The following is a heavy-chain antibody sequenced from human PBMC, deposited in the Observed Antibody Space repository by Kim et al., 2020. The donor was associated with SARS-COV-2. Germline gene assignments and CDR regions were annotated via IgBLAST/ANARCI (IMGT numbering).Heavy chain of an antibody. Sequence: SETLSLTCAVSGGSISSSNWWSWVRQPPGKGLEWIGEIYHSGSTNYNPSLKSRVTISVDKSKNQFSLKLSSVTAADTAVYYCARAIYGDYKDQRGWFDPWGQGTLVTVSS. D-gene: IGHD4-17*01. CDR3: ARAIYGDYKDQRGWFDP. CDR2: IYHSGST. J-gene: IGHJ5*02. V-gene: IGHV4-4*02. CDR1: GGSISSSNW.